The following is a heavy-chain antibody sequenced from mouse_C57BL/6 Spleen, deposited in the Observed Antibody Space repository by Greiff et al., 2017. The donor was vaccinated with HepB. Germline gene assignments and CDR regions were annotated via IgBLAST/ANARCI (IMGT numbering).Heavy chain of an antibody. J-gene: IGHJ4*01. CDR2: INPSTGGS. V-gene: IGHV1-42*01. D-gene: IGHD1-1*02. CDR3: ARSRWGDY. Sequence: VQLQQSGPELVKPGASVKISCKASGYSFTGYYMNWVKQSPEKSLEWIGEINPSTGGSTYNQKFKAKATLTVDKSSSTAYMQLKSLTSEDSAVYYCARSRWGDYWGQGTSVTVSS. CDR1: GYSFTGYY.